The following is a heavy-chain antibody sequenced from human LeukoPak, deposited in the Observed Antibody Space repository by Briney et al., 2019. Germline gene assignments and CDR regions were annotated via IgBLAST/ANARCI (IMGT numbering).Heavy chain of an antibody. Sequence: GGSLRPSCAASGFTFSSYWMSWVRQAPGKGLEWVANIKQDGSEKYYVDSVKGRFTISRDNAKNSLYLQMNSLRAEDTAVYYCARDPLCGGDCPGYWGQGTLVTVSS. CDR3: ARDPLCGGDCPGY. CDR1: GFTFSSYW. V-gene: IGHV3-7*01. D-gene: IGHD2-21*02. J-gene: IGHJ4*02. CDR2: IKQDGSEK.